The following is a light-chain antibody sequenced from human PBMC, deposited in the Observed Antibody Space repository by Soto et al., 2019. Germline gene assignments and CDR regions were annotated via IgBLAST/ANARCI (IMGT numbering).Light chain of an antibody. CDR3: QQHNSWPPV. CDR1: QSVNSN. J-gene: IGKJ2*01. Sequence: EIVMTQSPATLSVSPGERATLSCRASQSVNSNLAWYQQKPGHSPRLLIYGASTRVTGIPARFSGSGSGTDFTLTISSLQYEDFAIFYCQQHNSWPPVFGQGTKLAIK. CDR2: GAS. V-gene: IGKV3-15*01.